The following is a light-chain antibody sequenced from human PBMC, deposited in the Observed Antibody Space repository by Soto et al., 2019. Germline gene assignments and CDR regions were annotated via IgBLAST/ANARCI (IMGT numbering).Light chain of an antibody. CDR3: AAWDDSLSGFYV. CDR1: SSNIGSNY. CDR2: RNN. J-gene: IGLJ1*01. Sequence: QSVLTQPPSASGTPGQRVTISCSGSSSNIGSNYVYWYQQLPGTAPKLLIYRNNQRPSGVPDRFSGSKSGTSASLAISGLRSEDEADYYCAAWDDSLSGFYVFGTGTKVTVX. V-gene: IGLV1-47*01.